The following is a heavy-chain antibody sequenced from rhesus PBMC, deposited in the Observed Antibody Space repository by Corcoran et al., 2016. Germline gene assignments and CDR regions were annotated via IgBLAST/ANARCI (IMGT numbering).Heavy chain of an antibody. J-gene: IGHJ2*01. CDR2: ISGSGGST. V-gene: IGHV4-173*01. D-gene: IGHD4-23*01. CDR1: GGSISSNY. CDR3: ARGSNYARYFDL. Sequence: QLQLQESGPGLVKPSETLSLTCAVSGGSISSNYWSWIRQPPGKGLDWIGRISGSGGSTVDNPPPQSRVTYSTDTSKNQFSLKLSSVTAADTAVYYCARGSNYARYFDLWGPGTPITISS.